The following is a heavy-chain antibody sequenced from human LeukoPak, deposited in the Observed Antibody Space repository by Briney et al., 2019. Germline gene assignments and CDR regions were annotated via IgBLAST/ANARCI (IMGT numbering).Heavy chain of an antibody. CDR2: IYYSGST. V-gene: IGHV4-39*01. Sequence: SETLSLTCTVSGGSISSSSYYWGWIRQPPGTGLEWLGSIYYSGSTYYNPSLKSRVTISVDTSKNQFSLKLSSVTAADTAVYYCARHASSDYYYYYMDVWGKGTTVTISS. CDR1: GGSISSSSYY. D-gene: IGHD6-19*01. J-gene: IGHJ6*03. CDR3: ARHASSDYYYYYMDV.